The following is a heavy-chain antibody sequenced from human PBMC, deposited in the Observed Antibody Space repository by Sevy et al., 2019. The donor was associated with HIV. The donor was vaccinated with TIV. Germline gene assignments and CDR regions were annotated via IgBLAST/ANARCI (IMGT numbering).Heavy chain of an antibody. V-gene: IGHV3-30*18. Sequence: GGSLRLSCAASGFTFSNYGMHWVRQTPGKGLEWVAVISFDGSNKYYADSLKGRFIISADNPRTTLYLLMNSLRPEDTALYYYANGPSSSKNYWGQGTLVTVSS. CDR3: ANGPSSSKNY. D-gene: IGHD2-2*01. CDR2: ISFDGSNK. CDR1: GFTFSNYG. J-gene: IGHJ4*02.